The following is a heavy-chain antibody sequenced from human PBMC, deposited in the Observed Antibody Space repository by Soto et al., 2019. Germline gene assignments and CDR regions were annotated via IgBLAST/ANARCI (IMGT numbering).Heavy chain of an antibody. V-gene: IGHV3-7*01. D-gene: IGHD3-10*01. J-gene: IGHJ4*02. CDR1: GFTFSSYW. Sequence: GGSLRLSCAASGFTFSSYWMSWIRQTPGKGLQWVANINQDGTDIQYVDSVKGRFTVSRDNAKNSLYVQMHSLRADDTAVYYCARGSTGLWGQGTLVTVSS. CDR3: ARGSTGL. CDR2: INQDGTDI.